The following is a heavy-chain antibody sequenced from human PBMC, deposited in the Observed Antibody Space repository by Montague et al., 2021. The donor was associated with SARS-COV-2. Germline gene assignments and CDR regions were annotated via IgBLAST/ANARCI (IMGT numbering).Heavy chain of an antibody. J-gene: IGHJ4*02. CDR2: ISGSADGT. Sequence: SLRLSCAASGFTFSTYAMSWVRQAPGKGLEWVSGISGSADGTYYADSVKGRFTISRDDSKNTVYPQMNGLRAEDTAEYFCAKDRQGGSHHIYSFDYWGQGALVTVSS. CDR1: GFTFSTYA. V-gene: IGHV3-23*01. D-gene: IGHD1-14*01. CDR3: AKDRQGGSHHIYSFDY.